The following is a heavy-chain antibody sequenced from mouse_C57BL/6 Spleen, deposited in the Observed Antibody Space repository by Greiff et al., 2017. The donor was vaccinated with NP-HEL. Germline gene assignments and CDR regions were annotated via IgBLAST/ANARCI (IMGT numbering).Heavy chain of an antibody. J-gene: IGHJ1*03. CDR3: ATLPDYYGSSYWYFDV. Sequence: EVQLQQSGPGLVKPSQSLSLTCSVTGYSITSGYYWNWIRQFPGNKLEWMGYISYDGSNNYNPSLKNRISITRDTSKNQFFLKLNSVTTEDTATYYCATLPDYYGSSYWYFDVWGTGTTVTVSS. CDR1: GYSITSGYY. CDR2: ISYDGSN. D-gene: IGHD1-1*01. V-gene: IGHV3-6*01.